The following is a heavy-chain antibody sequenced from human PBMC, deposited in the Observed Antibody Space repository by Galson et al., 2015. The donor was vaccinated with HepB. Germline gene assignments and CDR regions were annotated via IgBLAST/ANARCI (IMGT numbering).Heavy chain of an antibody. D-gene: IGHD3-3*01. CDR2: ISAYNGNT. CDR3: ARDRGSWDFCSGPPSKYWYLDH. J-gene: IGHJ2*01. V-gene: IGHV1-18*04. Sequence: SVKVSCKASAYTFTSYGISWVRQAPGQGLEWMGWISAYNGNTNYAQKLKGRVTMTTATSTSTAYMELRSLRSDDTAVYYCARDRGSWDFCSGPPSKYWYLDHWGRGTLVTVSS. CDR1: AYTFTSYG.